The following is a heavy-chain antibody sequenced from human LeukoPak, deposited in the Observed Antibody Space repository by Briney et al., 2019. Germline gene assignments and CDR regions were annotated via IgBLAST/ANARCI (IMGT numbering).Heavy chain of an antibody. CDR3: AKDPYYYDTSGYNGDY. CDR2: ISGSGGST. V-gene: IGHV3-23*01. D-gene: IGHD3-22*01. CDR1: GFTFSNYA. J-gene: IGHJ4*02. Sequence: GGSLRLSCAASGFTFSNYAMSWVRQAPGKGLEWVSSISGSGGSTSYADSVKGQFAISRDNSTNTLFLQMNSLRAEDTAVYYCAKDPYYYDTSGYNGDYWGQGTLVTVSS.